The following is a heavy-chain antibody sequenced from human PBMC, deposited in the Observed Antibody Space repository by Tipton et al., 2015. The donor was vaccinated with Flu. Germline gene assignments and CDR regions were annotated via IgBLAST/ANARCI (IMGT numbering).Heavy chain of an antibody. Sequence: TLSLTCAVYGGSFSGYYWSWIRQPPGKGLEWIGEINHSGSINYNPSLKSRVTISVDTSKNQFSLKLSSVTAADTAVYYCARGIKEGYRAGTIDYWGQGTLVTVSS. D-gene: IGHD1-7*01. CDR3: ARGIKEGYRAGTIDY. CDR2: INHSGSI. J-gene: IGHJ4*02. CDR1: GGSFSGYY. V-gene: IGHV4-34*01.